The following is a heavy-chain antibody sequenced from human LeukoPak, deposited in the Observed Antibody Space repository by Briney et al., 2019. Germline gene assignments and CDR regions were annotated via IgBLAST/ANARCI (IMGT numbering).Heavy chain of an antibody. Sequence: ASVKVSCKASGYTFTSYGISWVRQAPGQGLEWMGWISAYNGHTNYAQKLQGRVTMTTDTSTSTAYMELRSLRSDDTAVYYCASGFGSGSYYSYYYYYYMDVWGKGTTVTISS. D-gene: IGHD3-10*01. V-gene: IGHV1-18*01. CDR3: ASGFGSGSYYSYYYYYYMDV. CDR1: GYTFTSYG. CDR2: ISAYNGHT. J-gene: IGHJ6*03.